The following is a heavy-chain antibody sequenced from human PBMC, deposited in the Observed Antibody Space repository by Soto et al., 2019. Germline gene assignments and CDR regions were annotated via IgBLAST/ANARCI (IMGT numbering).Heavy chain of an antibody. V-gene: IGHV3-23*01. CDR3: AKAIVQWVVRGRLGYYGLDV. CDR1: RFIFDDYA. J-gene: IGHJ6*02. D-gene: IGHD6-19*01. CDR2: ISGIDGRT. Sequence: PGGSLRLSCAASRFIFDDYAMHWVRQAPGKGLEWVSGISGIDGRTYYPDSAEGRFTISRDNSKNMLYLQMNSLRAEDTAVYYCAKAIVQWVVRGRLGYYGLDVWGQGTTVTVSS.